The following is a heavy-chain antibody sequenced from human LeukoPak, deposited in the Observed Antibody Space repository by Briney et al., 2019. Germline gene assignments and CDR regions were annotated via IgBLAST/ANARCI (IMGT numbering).Heavy chain of an antibody. CDR3: AREIYDSSGYYTN. J-gene: IGHJ4*02. V-gene: IGHV3-74*01. CDR2: INSDGSST. D-gene: IGHD3-22*01. Sequence: GGSLRLSCAASGFTFSSYWMHWVRQAPGKGLVWVTRINSDGSSTSYADSVKGRFTISRDNAKNTLYLQMDSLRAEDTAVYYCAREIYDSSGYYTNWGQGTLVTVSS. CDR1: GFTFSSYW.